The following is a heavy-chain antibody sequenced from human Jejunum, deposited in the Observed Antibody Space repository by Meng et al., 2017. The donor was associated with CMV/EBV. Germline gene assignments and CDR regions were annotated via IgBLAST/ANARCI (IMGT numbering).Heavy chain of an antibody. D-gene: IGHD1-14*01. CDR3: ARDVLLGTHNWFDP. CDR2: IYNTGST. V-gene: IGHV4-59*02. Sequence: SGGSVTGSYWSWIRQPPGKGPEWIGYIYNTGSTDYNPSLKSRVTISIDTSKNQFSLKLNSVTAADTAVYYCARDVLLGTHNWFDPWGRGTLVTVSS. J-gene: IGHJ5*02. CDR1: GGSVTGSY.